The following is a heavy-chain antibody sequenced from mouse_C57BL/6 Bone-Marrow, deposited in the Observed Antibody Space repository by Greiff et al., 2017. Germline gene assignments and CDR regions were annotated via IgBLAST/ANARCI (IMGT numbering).Heavy chain of an antibody. J-gene: IGHJ1*03. Sequence: EVQRVESGGDLVKPGGSLKLSCAASGFTFSSYGMSWVRQTPDKRLEWVATISSGGSYTYYPDSVKGRFTISRDNAKNTLYLQMSSLKSEDTAMYDCARRGGGRDWYFDVGGTGTTVTVSS. CDR1: GFTFSSYG. V-gene: IGHV5-6*01. CDR3: ARRGGGRDWYFDV. CDR2: ISSGGSYT.